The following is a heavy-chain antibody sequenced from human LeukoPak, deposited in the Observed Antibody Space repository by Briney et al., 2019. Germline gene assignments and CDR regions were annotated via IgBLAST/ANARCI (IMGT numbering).Heavy chain of an antibody. Sequence: PGGSLRLSCAASGFTFSDYYMSWIRQAPGKGLEWVSYISSSGSTIYYADSVKGRFTISRDNAKNSLYLQMNSLRAEDTAVYYYAREDRPSGTGYYYMDVWGKGTTVTVSS. CDR3: AREDRPSGTGYYYMDV. J-gene: IGHJ6*03. V-gene: IGHV3-11*04. CDR1: GFTFSDYY. D-gene: IGHD5-12*01. CDR2: ISSSGSTI.